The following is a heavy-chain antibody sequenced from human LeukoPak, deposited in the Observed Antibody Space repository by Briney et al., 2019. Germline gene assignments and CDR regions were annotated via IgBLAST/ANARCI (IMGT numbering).Heavy chain of an antibody. CDR1: GFTFSSYA. D-gene: IGHD6-19*01. V-gene: IGHV3-64*01. J-gene: IGHJ4*02. CDR2: ISSTGTST. Sequence: GGSLRLSCAASGFTFSSYAMHWVRQAPGKGLEYVSAISSTGTSTYYANSVKGRFTISRDNSKNTLYLQMGSLRGEDMAVYYCARDGSGWSVYWGQGTLVTVSS. CDR3: ARDGSGWSVY.